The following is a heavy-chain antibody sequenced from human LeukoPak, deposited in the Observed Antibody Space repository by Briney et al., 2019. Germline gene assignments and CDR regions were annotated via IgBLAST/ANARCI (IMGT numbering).Heavy chain of an antibody. CDR3: VRHDYRSGWSFFFQH. CDR1: GGSISSSHY. V-gene: IGHV4-39*01. CDR2: IYYSGGT. D-gene: IGHD6-19*01. Sequence: SETLSLTCTVSGGSISSSHYWGWIRQPPGKGLEWIGSIYYSGGTDYNPSLKSRVTISVDTPNNKFSLNVRSVTAADTAVYYCVRHDYRSGWSFFFQHWGQGSLVTVSS. J-gene: IGHJ1*01.